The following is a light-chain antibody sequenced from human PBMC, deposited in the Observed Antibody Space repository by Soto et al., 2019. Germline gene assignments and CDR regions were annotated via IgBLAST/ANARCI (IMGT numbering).Light chain of an antibody. V-gene: IGLV2-14*01. CDR1: SSDVGNYNF. Sequence: QSVLTQPASVSGSPGQSITISCTGTSSDVGNYNFVSWFQQHPGNAPKLMIYEVTSRPSGVSNRFSGSKSGNTASLTISGLQAEDEADYYCTSYTTSSTLVFGGGTQLTVL. CDR3: TSYTTSSTLV. CDR2: EVT. J-gene: IGLJ7*01.